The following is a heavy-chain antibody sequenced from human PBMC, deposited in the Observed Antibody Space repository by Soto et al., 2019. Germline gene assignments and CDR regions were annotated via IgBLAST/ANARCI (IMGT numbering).Heavy chain of an antibody. CDR1: GFTFSSYD. Sequence: EVQLVESGGGLVQPGGSLRLSCAASGFTFSSYDMHWVRQATGKGLEWVSAIGTAGDTYYPGSVKGRFTISRENAKNSLYLQMNSLSAGDTAVYYCAILSGADAFDIWGQGTMVTVSS. V-gene: IGHV3-13*04. CDR2: IGTAGDT. J-gene: IGHJ3*02. CDR3: AILSGADAFDI. D-gene: IGHD3-10*01.